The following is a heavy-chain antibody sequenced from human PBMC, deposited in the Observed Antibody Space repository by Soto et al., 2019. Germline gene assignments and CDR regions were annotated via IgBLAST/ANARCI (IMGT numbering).Heavy chain of an antibody. CDR3: ARTQGRSYCSGGSCYPNRWRNWFDP. J-gene: IGHJ5*02. CDR1: GFTVSSNY. V-gene: IGHV3-53*04. D-gene: IGHD2-15*01. CDR2: IYSGGST. Sequence: GGSLRLSCAASGFTVSSNYMSWVRQAPGKGLEWVSVIYSGGSTYYADSVKGRFTISRHNSKNTLYLQMNSLRAEDTAVYYCARTQGRSYCSGGSCYPNRWRNWFDPWGQGTLVTVSS.